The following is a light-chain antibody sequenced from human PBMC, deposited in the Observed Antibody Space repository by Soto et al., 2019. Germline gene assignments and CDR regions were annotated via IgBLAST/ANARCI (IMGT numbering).Light chain of an antibody. J-gene: IGLJ2*01. CDR2: GNS. CDR1: SSNIGAGYD. CDR3: QSYDSSLRGVV. Sequence: QSVLTQPPSVSGAPGQRVTISCTWSSSNIGAGYDVHWYQQLPGTAPKLLIYGNSNRPSGVPDRFSGSKSGTSASLAITGLQAEDEADYYCQSYDSSLRGVVFGGGTKLTVL. V-gene: IGLV1-40*01.